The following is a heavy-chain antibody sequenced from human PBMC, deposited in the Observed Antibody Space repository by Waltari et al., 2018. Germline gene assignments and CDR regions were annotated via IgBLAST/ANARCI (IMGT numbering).Heavy chain of an antibody. D-gene: IGHD6-13*01. CDR2: CEPEDGET. J-gene: IGHJ4*02. CDR3: ATYSVGKAAPGVIYDY. V-gene: IGHV1-24*01. CDR1: GYTLTELS. Sequence: QVQLVQSGAEVKKPGASVKVSCRVSGYTLTELSMHWVRQAPGNGLEWRGGCEPEDGETIYAQKFQGRVTMTEDTSTDTAYMELSSLRSEETAVYYCATYSVGKAAPGVIYDYWGQGTLVTVSS.